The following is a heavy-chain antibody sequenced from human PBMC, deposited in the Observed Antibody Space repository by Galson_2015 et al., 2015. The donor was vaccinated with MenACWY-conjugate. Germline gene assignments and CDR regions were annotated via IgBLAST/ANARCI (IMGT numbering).Heavy chain of an antibody. J-gene: IGHJ3*02. CDR1: GFTFSSYS. CDR3: ARDLPYRSKTLDAFDI. CDR2: ISSSSSTI. V-gene: IGHV3-48*04. Sequence: SLRLSCAASGFTFSSYSMNWVRQAPGKGLEWVSYISSSSSTIYYADSVKGRFTISRDNAKNSLYLQMNSLRAEDTAVYYCARDLPYRSKTLDAFDIWGQGTMVTVSS.